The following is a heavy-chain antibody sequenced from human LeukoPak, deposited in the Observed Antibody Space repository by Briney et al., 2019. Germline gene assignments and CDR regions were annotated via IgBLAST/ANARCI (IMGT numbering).Heavy chain of an antibody. D-gene: IGHD3-10*01. CDR1: GYTFTSNY. CDR2: ISPSGGST. V-gene: IGHV1-46*01. Sequence: GASVKVSCKAFGYTFTSNYMHWVRQAPGQGPEWMGVISPSGGSTTYAQKFQGRVAMTRDTSTSTVYMQLSNLRSEDTAVYYCARGGGQFGSGTYYTFDYWGQGTLVTVSS. J-gene: IGHJ4*02. CDR3: ARGGGQFGSGTYYTFDY.